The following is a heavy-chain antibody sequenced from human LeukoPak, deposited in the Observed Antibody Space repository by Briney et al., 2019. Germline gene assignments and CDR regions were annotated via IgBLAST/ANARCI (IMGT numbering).Heavy chain of an antibody. D-gene: IGHD3-10*02. CDR3: AELGITMIGGV. Sequence: PGGSLRLSCAASGFTFSDYYMSWIRQAPGKGLELVSYISGSATTITYADSVKGRFTISRDNAKNSLYLQVNSLRAEDTAVYYCAELGITMIGGVWGKGTTVTISS. CDR1: GFTFSDYY. V-gene: IGHV3-11*04. J-gene: IGHJ6*04. CDR2: ISGSATTI.